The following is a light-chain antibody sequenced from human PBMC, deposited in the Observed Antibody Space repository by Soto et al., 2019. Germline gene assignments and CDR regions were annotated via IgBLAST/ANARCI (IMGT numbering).Light chain of an antibody. V-gene: IGLV1-40*01. Sequence: QLVLTQPPSVSGAPGQRVTISCTGSSSNIGAGYDVHWYQQLPGTAPKLLIYGNSNRPSGVPDRFSGSKSGTSASLAITGLQAEDEADYYCSSYTISSTWVFGGGTKLTVL. CDR3: SSYTISSTWV. J-gene: IGLJ3*02. CDR1: SSNIGAGYD. CDR2: GNS.